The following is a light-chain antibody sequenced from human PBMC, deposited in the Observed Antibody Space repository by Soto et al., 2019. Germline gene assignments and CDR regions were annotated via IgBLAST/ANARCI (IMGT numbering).Light chain of an antibody. CDR1: QSVSSSY. CDR3: QQYGSSPPIT. CDR2: GAS. V-gene: IGKV3-20*01. Sequence: EIVLTQSPGTLSLSPGERATLSCRASQSVSSSYLAWYQQKPGQAPRLLIYGASSRATGLPDRFSGSGSGTDFSLTISRLEPEDFAVYYCQQYGSSPPITFGHGTRLEIK. J-gene: IGKJ5*01.